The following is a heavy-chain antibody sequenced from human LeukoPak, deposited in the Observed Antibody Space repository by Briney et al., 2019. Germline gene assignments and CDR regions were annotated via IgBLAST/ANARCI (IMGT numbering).Heavy chain of an antibody. CDR2: ISTSSGYI. CDR3: VRGKKPGWDMSYFDY. CDR1: RFNFNSFV. V-gene: IGHV3-21*06. D-gene: IGHD1-14*01. Sequence: GSLRLSCAASRFNFNSFVMGWVRQPPGKGLEWVSSISTSSGYIFYADSLKGRVTISRDNAKNSLYLLMNSLRAEDTAVYYCVRGKKPGWDMSYFDYWGQGILVTVSS. J-gene: IGHJ4*02.